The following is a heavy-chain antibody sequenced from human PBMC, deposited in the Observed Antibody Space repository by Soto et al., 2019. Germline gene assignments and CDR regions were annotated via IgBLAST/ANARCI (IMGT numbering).Heavy chain of an antibody. CDR2: IYTRGST. CDR3: ARDVEYYYDSSGYYGWFDP. J-gene: IGHJ5*02. D-gene: IGHD3-22*01. CDR1: GGSISSYY. V-gene: IGHV4-4*07. Sequence: SETLSLTCTVSGGSISSYYWSWIRKPAGKGLEGIGRIYTRGSTNYNPSLKSRVTMSVDTSKNQFSLKLSSVTAADTAVYYCARDVEYYYDSSGYYGWFDPWGQGTLVTVSS.